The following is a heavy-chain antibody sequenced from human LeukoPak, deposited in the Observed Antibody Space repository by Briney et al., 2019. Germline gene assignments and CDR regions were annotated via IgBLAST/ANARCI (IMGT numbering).Heavy chain of an antibody. CDR3: ARGRPHGNDY. CDR1: GFTFSSYW. J-gene: IGHJ4*02. D-gene: IGHD4-23*01. Sequence: GGSLRLSCAASGFTFSSYWMNWVRQAPGKGLVRVSRIASDGSSTTYADSVKGRFSISRDNAKNTLYLQMNSLRVEDTAVYYRARGRPHGNDYWGQGTLVTVSS. CDR2: IASDGSST. V-gene: IGHV3-74*01.